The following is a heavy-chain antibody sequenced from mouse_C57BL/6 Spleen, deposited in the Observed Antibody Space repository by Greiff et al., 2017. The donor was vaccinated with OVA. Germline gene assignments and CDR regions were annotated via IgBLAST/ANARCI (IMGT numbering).Heavy chain of an antibody. D-gene: IGHD1-1*01. Sequence: EVKLVESGGDLVKPGGSLKLSCAASGFTFSSYGMSWVRQTPDKRLEWVATISSGGSYTYYPDSVKGRFTISRDNAKNTLYLQMSSLKSEDTAMYYCARTTVFDYWGKGTTLTVSS. V-gene: IGHV5-6*01. CDR1: GFTFSSYG. CDR3: ARTTVFDY. CDR2: ISSGGSYT. J-gene: IGHJ2*01.